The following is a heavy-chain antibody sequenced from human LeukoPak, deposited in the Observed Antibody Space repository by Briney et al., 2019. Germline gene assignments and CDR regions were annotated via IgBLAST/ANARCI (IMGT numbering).Heavy chain of an antibody. CDR1: GGSISSYY. D-gene: IGHD1-26*01. Sequence: SETLSLTCTVSGGSISSYYWSWIRQPPGKGLGWIGYIYYSGSTNYNPSLKSRVTISVDTSKNQFSLKLSSVTAADTAVYYCARIKWELPGGFDYWGQGTLVTVSS. CDR3: ARIKWELPGGFDY. V-gene: IGHV4-59*08. J-gene: IGHJ4*02. CDR2: IYYSGST.